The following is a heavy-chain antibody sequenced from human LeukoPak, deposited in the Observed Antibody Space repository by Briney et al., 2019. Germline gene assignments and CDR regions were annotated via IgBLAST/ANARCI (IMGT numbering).Heavy chain of an antibody. V-gene: IGHV3-30*03. CDR2: ISYDGSNK. D-gene: IGHD3-22*01. Sequence: PGRSLRLSWAASGXTFSSYGMHWVRQAPGKGLEWVAVISYDGSNKYYADSVKGRFTISRDNSKNTLYLQMNSLRAEDTAVYYCAGVVVVSYFDYWGQGTLVTVSS. J-gene: IGHJ4*02. CDR3: AGVVVVSYFDY. CDR1: GXTFSSYG.